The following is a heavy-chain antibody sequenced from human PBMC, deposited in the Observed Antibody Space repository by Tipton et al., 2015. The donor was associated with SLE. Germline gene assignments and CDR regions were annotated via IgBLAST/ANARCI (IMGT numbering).Heavy chain of an antibody. V-gene: IGHV1-18*01. D-gene: IGHD5-18*01. CDR1: GGSFSSFA. J-gene: IGHJ4*02. Sequence: QSGPEVKKPGTSVKVSCKGSGGSFSSFAFTWVRLAPGQGLEWMGWISTYNGNTNYAQKLQGRVTMTSDTSTSTAYMELRSLRSDDTAIYYCARVRVDTAMGVFDFWGQGTLVTVSS. CDR3: ARVRVDTAMGVFDF. CDR2: ISTYNGNT.